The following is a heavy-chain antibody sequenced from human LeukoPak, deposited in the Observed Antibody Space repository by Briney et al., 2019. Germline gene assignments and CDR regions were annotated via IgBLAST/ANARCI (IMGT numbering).Heavy chain of an antibody. V-gene: IGHV4-59*01. CDR3: ARDDSSGPAGYNWFDP. Sequence: SETLSLTCTVSGGSISSCYWSWIRQPPGKGLEWIGYIYYSGSTNYNPSLKSRVTISVDTSKNQFSLKLSSVTAADTAVYYCARDDSSGPAGYNWFDPWGQGTLVTVSS. CDR2: IYYSGST. D-gene: IGHD3-22*01. J-gene: IGHJ5*02. CDR1: GGSISSCY.